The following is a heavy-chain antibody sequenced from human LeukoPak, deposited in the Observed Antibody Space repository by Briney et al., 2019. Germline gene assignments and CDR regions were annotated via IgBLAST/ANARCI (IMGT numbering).Heavy chain of an antibody. D-gene: IGHD2-15*01. CDR2: VDPEDGET. V-gene: IGHV1-69-2*01. CDR1: GYTFTDYY. Sequence: ASVKISCKASGYTFTDYYIHWVQQAPGKGLEWMGRVDPEDGETIYAEKFQGRVTTTADTSTDTAYMELSSLRSEDTAVYYCATGMGCSGGTCWVNWFDPWGQGTLVTVSS. CDR3: ATGMGCSGGTCWVNWFDP. J-gene: IGHJ5*02.